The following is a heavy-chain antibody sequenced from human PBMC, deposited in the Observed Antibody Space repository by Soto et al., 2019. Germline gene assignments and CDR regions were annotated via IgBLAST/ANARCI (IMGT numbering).Heavy chain of an antibody. J-gene: IGHJ4*02. CDR1: GFTFSSYS. Sequence: GSLRLSCAASGFTFSSYSMNWVRQAPGKGLEWVSSISSSSSYIYYADSVKGRFTISRDNAKNSLYLQMNSLRAEDTAVYYCARSGYSSGWYPSDYWGQGTLVTVSS. V-gene: IGHV3-21*01. CDR2: ISSSSSYI. D-gene: IGHD6-19*01. CDR3: ARSGYSSGWYPSDY.